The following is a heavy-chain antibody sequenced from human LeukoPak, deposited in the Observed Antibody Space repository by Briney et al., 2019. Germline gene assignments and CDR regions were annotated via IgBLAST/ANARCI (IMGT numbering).Heavy chain of an antibody. J-gene: IGHJ4*02. D-gene: IGHD3-22*01. CDR2: ISGSGGST. Sequence: GGSLRLSCAASGFTFSSYAMSWVRQAPGKGLEWVSAISGSGGSTYYADSVKGRFTISRDNSKNTLYLQMNSLRAEDTAVYYCTTVPYYYDSSGYFRFDYWGQGTLVTVSS. CDR1: GFTFSSYA. V-gene: IGHV3-23*01. CDR3: TTVPYYYDSSGYFRFDY.